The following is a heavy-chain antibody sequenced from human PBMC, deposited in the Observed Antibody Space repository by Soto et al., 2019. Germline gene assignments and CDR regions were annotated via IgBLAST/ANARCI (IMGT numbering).Heavy chain of an antibody. CDR1: GYTFTSYG. CDR3: ARSHTAHRGVWFDP. J-gene: IGHJ5*02. CDR2: ISAYNGNT. D-gene: IGHD5-18*01. V-gene: IGHV1-18*01. Sequence: GASVKVSCKDSGYTFTSYGSSWVRQAPGQGLEWMGWISAYNGNTNYAQKLQGRVTMTTDTSTSTAYMELRSLRSDDTAVYYCARSHTAHRGVWFDPWGQGTLVTVSS.